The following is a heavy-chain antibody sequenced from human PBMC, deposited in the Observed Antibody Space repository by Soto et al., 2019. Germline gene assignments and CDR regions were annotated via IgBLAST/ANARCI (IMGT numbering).Heavy chain of an antibody. CDR3: ARESSYGLVY. Sequence: QVQLVQSGAEVKKPGASVKVSCKASGYTFTSYDINWVRQATGQVLEGMGWMNPNTGNTAYAQKFQGRVTMTRNTSISTAYMELSSLRSEDPSVYYCARESSYGLVYWGQGTLVTVSS. J-gene: IGHJ4*02. CDR1: GYTFTSYD. D-gene: IGHD5-18*01. CDR2: MNPNTGNT. V-gene: IGHV1-8*01.